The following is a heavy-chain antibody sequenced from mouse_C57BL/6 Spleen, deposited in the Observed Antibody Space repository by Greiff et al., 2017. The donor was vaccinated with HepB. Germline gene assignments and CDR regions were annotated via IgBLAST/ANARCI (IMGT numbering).Heavy chain of an antibody. CDR1: GYTFTSYW. V-gene: IGHV1-69*01. CDR2: IDPSDSYT. CDR3: ARTADGKGYWYFDV. J-gene: IGHJ1*03. Sequence: QVQLQQPGAELVMPGASVKLSCKASGYTFTSYWMHWVKQRPGQGLEWIGEIDPSDSYTNYNQKFKGKSTLTVDKSSSTAYMQLSSLTSEDSAVYYCARTADGKGYWYFDVWGTGTTVTVSS. D-gene: IGHD1-1*01.